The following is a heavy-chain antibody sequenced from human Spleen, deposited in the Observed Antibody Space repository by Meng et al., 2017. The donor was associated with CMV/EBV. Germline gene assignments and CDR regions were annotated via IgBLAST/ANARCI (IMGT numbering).Heavy chain of an antibody. CDR1: GGSISNYY. Sequence: SETLSLTCTVSGGSISNYYWSWIRQPPGKGLEWIGYIHYSGSTNYNPSLKSRVTISVDTSKNQFSLKLSSVTAADTAVYYCARITFGGVINYGMDVWGQGTTVTVSS. V-gene: IGHV4-59*01. CDR2: IHYSGST. J-gene: IGHJ6*02. D-gene: IGHD3-16*02. CDR3: ARITFGGVINYGMDV.